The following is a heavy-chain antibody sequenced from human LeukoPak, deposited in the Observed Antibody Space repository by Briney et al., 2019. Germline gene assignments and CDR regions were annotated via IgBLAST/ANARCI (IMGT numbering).Heavy chain of an antibody. D-gene: IGHD3-3*01. CDR3: ARDYGYDFWSGHRYYYFDY. CDR1: GFTFSSYA. V-gene: IGHV3-21*01. J-gene: IGHJ4*02. CDR2: ISSSSSYI. Sequence: GGSLRLSCVVSGFTFSSYAMSWVRQAPGKGLEWVSSISSSSSYIYYADSVKGRFTISRDNAKNSLYLQMNSLRAEDTAVYYCARDYGYDFWSGHRYYYFDYWGQGTLVTVSS.